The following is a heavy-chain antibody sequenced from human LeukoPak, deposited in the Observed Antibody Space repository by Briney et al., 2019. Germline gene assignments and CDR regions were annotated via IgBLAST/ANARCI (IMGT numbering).Heavy chain of an antibody. CDR2: ISYDGSNK. D-gene: IGHD5-12*01. CDR1: GFTFSSYW. V-gene: IGHV3-30-3*01. CDR3: ARDSLTSGWNSGHDQTLGY. Sequence: QPGGSLRLSCAASGFTFSSYWMHWVRQAPGKGLVWVAVISYDGSNKYYADSVKGRFTISRDNSKNTLYLQMNSLRAEDTAVYYCARDSLTSGWNSGHDQTLGYWGQGTLVTVSS. J-gene: IGHJ4*02.